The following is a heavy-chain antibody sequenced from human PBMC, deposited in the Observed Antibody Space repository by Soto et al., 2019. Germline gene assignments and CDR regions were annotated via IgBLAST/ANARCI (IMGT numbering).Heavy chain of an antibody. CDR3: ARGHEFGGNSDAIDL. Sequence: QVQMVQSGAEVTKPGSSVKVSCQASRGTFRTESINWVRQATGRGLEWMGGIIPVFGTSDYAQKFQGRVKSTAEEATTNTYLALSSLRSDETAVYYCARGHEFGGNSDAIDLWGKGTMVTVSS. CDR2: IIPVFGTS. D-gene: IGHD2-21*01. J-gene: IGHJ3*01. V-gene: IGHV1-69*12. CDR1: RGTFRTES.